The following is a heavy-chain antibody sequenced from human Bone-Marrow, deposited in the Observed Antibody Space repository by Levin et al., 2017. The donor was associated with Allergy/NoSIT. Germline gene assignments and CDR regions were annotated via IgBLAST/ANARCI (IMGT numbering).Heavy chain of an antibody. CDR2: INIDGSRT. J-gene: IGHJ4*02. D-gene: IGHD3-10*01. CDR3: VREDGDDYWSSGSPDF. CDR1: GFTFRTYW. Sequence: GESLKISCAASGFTFRTYWMHWVRQVPGKGLEWVSRINIDGSRTTYADSVKGRFTISRDNANNKLYLQMNVLTAEDAAVYFCVREDGDDYWSSGSPDFWGQGTLVTVSS. V-gene: IGHV3-74*01.